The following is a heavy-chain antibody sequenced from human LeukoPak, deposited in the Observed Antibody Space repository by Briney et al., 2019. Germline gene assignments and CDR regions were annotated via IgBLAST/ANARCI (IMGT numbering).Heavy chain of an antibody. V-gene: IGHV3-30*18. Sequence: PGGSLRLSCAASGFTFSSYGMHWVRQAPGKGLEWVAVISYDGSNKYYADSVKGRFTISRDNSKNTLYLQMNSLRAEDTAVYYCAKQATSSPGYDFWSGYYFLAYYYGMDVWGQGTTVTVSS. CDR1: GFTFSSYG. CDR2: ISYDGSNK. D-gene: IGHD3-3*01. J-gene: IGHJ6*02. CDR3: AKQATSSPGYDFWSGYYFLAYYYGMDV.